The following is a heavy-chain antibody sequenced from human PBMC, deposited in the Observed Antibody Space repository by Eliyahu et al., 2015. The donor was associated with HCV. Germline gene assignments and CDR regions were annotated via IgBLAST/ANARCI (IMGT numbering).Heavy chain of an antibody. J-gene: IGHJ4*02. D-gene: IGHD5-18*01. CDR3: ARVRGYSYYYFDY. CDR2: IYYSGST. V-gene: IGHV4-59*01. Sequence: WIGYIYYSGSTNYNPSLKSRVTISVDTSKNQFSLKLSSVTAADTAVYYCARVRGYSYYYFDYWGQGTLVTVSS.